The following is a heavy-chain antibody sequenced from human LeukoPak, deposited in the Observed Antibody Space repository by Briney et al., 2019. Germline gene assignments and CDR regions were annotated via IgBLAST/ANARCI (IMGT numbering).Heavy chain of an antibody. CDR2: ISTSSIYI. CDR1: GFTVSSNS. Sequence: GGSLRLSCTVSGFTVSSNSMSWVRQAPGKGLEWVSSISTSSIYIYYADSMKGRFTISRDNAKNSLYLQMNSLRAEDTAVYYCARGAEVVPATTNWFDPWGQGTLVTVSS. V-gene: IGHV3-21*01. D-gene: IGHD2-2*01. CDR3: ARGAEVVPATTNWFDP. J-gene: IGHJ5*02.